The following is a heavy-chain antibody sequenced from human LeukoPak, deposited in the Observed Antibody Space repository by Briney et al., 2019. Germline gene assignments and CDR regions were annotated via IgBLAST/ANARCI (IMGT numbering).Heavy chain of an antibody. D-gene: IGHD5-18*01. V-gene: IGHV1-24*01. CDR3: ATDGGGTYSYGSNDI. Sequence: ASVKVSCKVSGYTLTELSMHWVRQAPGKGLEWMGGFDPEDGETIYAQKFQGRVTMTEDTSTDTAYMELSSLRFEDTAVYYCATDGGGTYSYGSNDIWGQGTMVTVSS. J-gene: IGHJ3*02. CDR1: GYTLTELS. CDR2: FDPEDGET.